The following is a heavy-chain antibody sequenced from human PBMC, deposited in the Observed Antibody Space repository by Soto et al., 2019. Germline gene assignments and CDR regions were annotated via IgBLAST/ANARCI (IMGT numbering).Heavy chain of an antibody. CDR2: ISGSGGST. CDR1: GFTFSSYA. CDR3: AKDLNWNDEVPYLAFDI. Sequence: GGSLRLSCAASGFTFSSYAMSWVRQAPGKGLEWVSAISGSGGSTYYADSVKGRFTISRDNSKNTLYLQMNSLRAEDTAVYYCAKDLNWNDEVPYLAFDIWGQGTMVTVSS. J-gene: IGHJ3*02. D-gene: IGHD1-20*01. V-gene: IGHV3-23*01.